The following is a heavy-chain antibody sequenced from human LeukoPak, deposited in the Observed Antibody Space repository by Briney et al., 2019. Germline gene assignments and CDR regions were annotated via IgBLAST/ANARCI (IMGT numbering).Heavy chain of an antibody. CDR3: AKGITWEPEGNYFDC. CDR2: ISWNSGSI. V-gene: IGHV3-9*01. CDR1: GFTFDDYA. Sequence: GGSLRLSCAASGFTFDDYAMHWVRQAPGKGLEWVSGISWNSGSIGYADSVKGRFTISRDNAKNSLYLQMNSLRAEDTALYYCAKGITWEPEGNYFDCWGQGTLVTVSS. J-gene: IGHJ4*02. D-gene: IGHD1-26*01.